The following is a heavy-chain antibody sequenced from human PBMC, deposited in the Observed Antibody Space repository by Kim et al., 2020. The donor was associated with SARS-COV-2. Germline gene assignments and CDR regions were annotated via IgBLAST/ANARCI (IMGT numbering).Heavy chain of an antibody. CDR2: INPNSGGT. V-gene: IGHV1-2*02. D-gene: IGHD3-3*01. CDR1: GYTFTGYY. Sequence: ASVKVSCKASGYTFTGYYMHWVRQAPGQGLEWMGWINPNSGGTNYAQKFQGRVTMTRDTSISTAYMELSRLRSDDTAVYYCARGPIGGSHTRLFDYWGQGTLVTVSS. J-gene: IGHJ4*02. CDR3: ARGPIGGSHTRLFDY.